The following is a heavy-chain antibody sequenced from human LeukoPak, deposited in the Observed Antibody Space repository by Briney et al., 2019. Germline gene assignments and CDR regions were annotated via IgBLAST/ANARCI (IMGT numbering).Heavy chain of an antibody. CDR1: GFTFSDYY. CDR2: ISSSGSTI. CDR3: ARCRSYEQQLVQVYFDY. V-gene: IGHV3-11*01. D-gene: IGHD6-13*01. Sequence: GGSLRLSCAASGFTFSDYYMSWIRQAPGKGLEWVSYISSSGSTIYYADSVKGRFTISRDNAKNSLYLQMNSLRAEDTAAYYCARCRSYEQQLVQVYFDYWGQGTLVTVSS. J-gene: IGHJ4*02.